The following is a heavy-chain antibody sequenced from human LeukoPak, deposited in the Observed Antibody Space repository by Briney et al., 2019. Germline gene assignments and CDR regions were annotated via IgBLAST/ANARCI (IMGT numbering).Heavy chain of an antibody. CDR1: GFTFSTYA. V-gene: IGHV3-23*01. Sequence: GGSLGLSCAASGFTFSTYAMSWVRQAPGKGLKWASAISGSGGSTYYADSVKGRFTISRDNSKNTLYLQMNSLRAEDTAVYYCAKGLQLPRGVFDYWGQGTLVTVSS. CDR3: AKGLQLPRGVFDY. J-gene: IGHJ4*02. D-gene: IGHD2-2*01. CDR2: ISGSGGST.